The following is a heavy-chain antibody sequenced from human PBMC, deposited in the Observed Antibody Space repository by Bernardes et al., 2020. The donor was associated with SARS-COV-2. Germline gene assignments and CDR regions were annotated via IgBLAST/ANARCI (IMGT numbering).Heavy chain of an antibody. CDR1: GYIFTSYH. V-gene: IGHV1-2*02. D-gene: IGHD3-10*01. J-gene: IGHJ3*01. CDR2: MNPDSGDT. CDR3: ASVLPTRGDALDL. Sequence: ASVKVSCKASGYIFTSYHVHWVRQAPGQGLEWVGSMNPDSGDTTSEHKFQGRFTMTRDISSRTAYLDVSSLRSDDTDLYYCASVLPTRGDALDLWGQGTLVTVSA.